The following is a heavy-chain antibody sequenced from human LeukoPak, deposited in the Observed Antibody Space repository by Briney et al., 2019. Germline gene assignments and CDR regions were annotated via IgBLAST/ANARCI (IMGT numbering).Heavy chain of an antibody. J-gene: IGHJ3*01. CDR2: IYYGGST. CDR3: ARDPAYYYDTTAYAFDL. Sequence: SETLSLTCTVSGGSINTYYWSWIRQPPGKGLEWIGYIYYGGSTKYNPSPTSRLTISVDTSNYQISLKLTSVTASDTAVYYCARDPAYYYDTTAYAFDLWGQGTMVTVSS. CDR1: GGSINTYY. D-gene: IGHD3-22*01. V-gene: IGHV4-59*12.